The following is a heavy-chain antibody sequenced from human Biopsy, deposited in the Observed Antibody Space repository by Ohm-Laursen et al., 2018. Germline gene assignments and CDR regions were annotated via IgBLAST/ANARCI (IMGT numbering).Heavy chain of an antibody. CDR3: ARLNSGTYDASDL. Sequence: SLRLYCAASGFAFNLYEMNWVRQAPGKGMEWISHIYGGGSPVSYADSVKGRFTISRDNAQNSLYLHMNSLRAEDTAVYYCARLNSGTYDASDLWGQGTMVIVSS. J-gene: IGHJ3*01. V-gene: IGHV3-48*03. CDR1: GFAFNLYE. D-gene: IGHD1-26*01. CDR2: IYGGGSPV.